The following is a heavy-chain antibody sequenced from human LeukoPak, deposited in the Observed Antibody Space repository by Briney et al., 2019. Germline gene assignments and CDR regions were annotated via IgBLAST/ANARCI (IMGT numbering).Heavy chain of an antibody. CDR3: AFGVRAIISTYFDY. CDR2: ISGSGLST. CDR1: GFTFSSYA. V-gene: IGHV3-23*01. D-gene: IGHD3-10*01. Sequence: GGSLRLSCAASGFTFSSYAMSWARQAPGKGLEWVSGISGSGLSTYYADSVKGRFTISRDNSKNTLYLQMSSLSADDTAVYYCAFGVRAIISTYFDYWGQGTLVTVSS. J-gene: IGHJ4*02.